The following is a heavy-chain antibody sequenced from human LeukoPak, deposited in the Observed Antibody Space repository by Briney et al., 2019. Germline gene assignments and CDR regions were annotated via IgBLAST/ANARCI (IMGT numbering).Heavy chain of an antibody. CDR3: TLNLVAAAGDL. J-gene: IGHJ4*02. CDR2: IKPDGSVG. Sequence: GGSLRLSCAASGFTFSSYWMTWVCQAPGKGLEWVANIKPDGSVGYYVDSVRGRFIISRDNAGNSLYLQMNSLRVDDTAVYYCTLNLVAAAGDLWGQGTLVIVSS. V-gene: IGHV3-7*01. CDR1: GFTFSSYW. D-gene: IGHD6-13*01.